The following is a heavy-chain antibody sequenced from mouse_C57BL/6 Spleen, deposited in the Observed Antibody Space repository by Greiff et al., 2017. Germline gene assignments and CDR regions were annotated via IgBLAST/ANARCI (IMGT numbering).Heavy chain of an antibody. J-gene: IGHJ4*01. Sequence: VKLMESGAELVRPGASVTLSCKASGYTFTDYEMHWVKQTPVHGLEWIGAIDPETGGTAYNQKFKGKAILTADKSSSTAYMELRSLTSEDSAVYYCTNYYGSLGDYWGQGTSVTVSS. V-gene: IGHV1-15*01. D-gene: IGHD1-1*01. CDR1: GYTFTDYE. CDR2: IDPETGGT. CDR3: TNYYGSLGDY.